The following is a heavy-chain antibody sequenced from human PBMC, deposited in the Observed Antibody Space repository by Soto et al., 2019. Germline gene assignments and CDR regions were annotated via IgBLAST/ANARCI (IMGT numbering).Heavy chain of an antibody. D-gene: IGHD3-16*02. V-gene: IGHV4-31*03. CDR3: ARGLPLSSNYYYYGMDV. Sequence: TLSLTCTVSGGSISSGGYYWSWIRQHPGKGLEWIGYIYYSGSTYYNPSLKSRVTISVDTSKNQFSLKLSSVTAADTAVYYCARGLPLSSNYYYYGMDVWGQGTTVTVSS. J-gene: IGHJ6*02. CDR1: GGSISSGGYY. CDR2: IYYSGST.